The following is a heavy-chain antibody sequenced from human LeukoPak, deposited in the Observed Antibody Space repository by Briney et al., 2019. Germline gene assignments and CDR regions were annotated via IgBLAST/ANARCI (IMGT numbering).Heavy chain of an antibody. CDR2: FDPEDGET. CDR1: GYTLTELS. J-gene: IGHJ4*02. V-gene: IGHV1-24*01. D-gene: IGHD3-10*01. CDR3: ATDHTYYGSGSYYKPPPGY. Sequence: ASVKVSCKVSGYTLTELSMHWVRQAPGKGLEWMGGFDPEDGETIYAQKFQGRVTMTEDTSTDTAYMELSSLRSEDTAVYYCATDHTYYGSGSYYKPPPGYWGQGTLVTVSS.